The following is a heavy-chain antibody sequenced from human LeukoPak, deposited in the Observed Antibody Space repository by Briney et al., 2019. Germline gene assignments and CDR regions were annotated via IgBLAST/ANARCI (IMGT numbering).Heavy chain of an antibody. V-gene: IGHV1-18*01. CDR2: ISAYNGNT. CDR3: ARVGGLRPKGIPRLADY. CDR1: GYTFTSYG. D-gene: IGHD4-17*01. Sequence: ASVKVSCKASGYTFTSYGISWVRQAPGQGLEWMGWISAYNGNTNYAQKLQGRVTMTTDTSTSTAYMELRSLRSDDTAVYYCARVGGLRPKGIPRLADYWGQGTLVTVSS. J-gene: IGHJ4*02.